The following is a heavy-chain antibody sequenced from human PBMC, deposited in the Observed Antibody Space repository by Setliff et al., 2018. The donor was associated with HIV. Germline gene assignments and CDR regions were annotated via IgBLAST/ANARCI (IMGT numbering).Heavy chain of an antibody. CDR1: GLTFSSYW. J-gene: IGHJ3*02. Sequence: GGSLRLSCAASGLTFSSYWMSWVRQASGKGLEWMANIKEDGSEKYYVDSVKGRFTISRDNTKSSLYLQLNSLRAEDTAVYYCAGVFGVYYDKEGPYDAFDIWGQGTMVTVSS. CDR3: AGVFGVYYDKEGPYDAFDI. D-gene: IGHD3-22*01. V-gene: IGHV3-7*03. CDR2: IKEDGSEK.